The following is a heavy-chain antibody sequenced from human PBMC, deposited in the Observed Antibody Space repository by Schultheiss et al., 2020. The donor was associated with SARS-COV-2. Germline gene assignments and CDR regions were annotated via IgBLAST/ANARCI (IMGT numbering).Heavy chain of an antibody. CDR3: ARELHSSSWYFDY. V-gene: IGHV3-33*01. J-gene: IGHJ4*02. D-gene: IGHD6-13*01. CDR1: GFTFSSYG. CDR2: IWYDGSNK. Sequence: GGSLRLSCAASGFTFSSYGMHWVRQAPGKGLEWVAVIWYDGSNKYYADSVKGRFTISRDNAKNSLYLQMNSLRAEDTAVYYCARELHSSSWYFDYWGQGTLVTVSS.